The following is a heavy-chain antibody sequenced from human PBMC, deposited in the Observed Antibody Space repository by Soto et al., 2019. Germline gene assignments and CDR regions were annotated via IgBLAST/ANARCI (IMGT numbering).Heavy chain of an antibody. J-gene: IGHJ6*02. CDR1: GFTVSSNY. V-gene: IGHV3-53*01. Sequence: GGSLRLSCAASGFTVSSNYMSWVRQAPGKGLEWVSVIYSGGITYYADSVKGRFTISRDNSKNTLYLQMNSLRAEDTAVYYCEKSGGNTHYYYGMDVWGQGTTVTVSS. CDR2: IYSGGIT. D-gene: IGHD1-7*01. CDR3: EKSGGNTHYYYGMDV.